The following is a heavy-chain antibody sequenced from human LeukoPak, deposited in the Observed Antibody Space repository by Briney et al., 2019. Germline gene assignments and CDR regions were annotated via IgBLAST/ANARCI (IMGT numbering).Heavy chain of an antibody. CDR1: GGTFSSYA. Sequence: EASVKVSCKASGGTFSSYAISWVRQAPGQGLEWMGGIIPIFGTANYAQKFQGRVTMTRDTSTSTVYMELSSLRSEDTAVYYCARGSIAAAMLSYWGQGTLVTVSS. CDR3: ARGSIAAAMLSY. J-gene: IGHJ4*02. D-gene: IGHD6-13*01. CDR2: IIPIFGTA. V-gene: IGHV1-69*05.